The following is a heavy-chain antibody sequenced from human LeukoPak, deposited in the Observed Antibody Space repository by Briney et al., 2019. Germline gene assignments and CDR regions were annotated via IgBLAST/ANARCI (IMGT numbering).Heavy chain of an antibody. J-gene: IGHJ4*02. CDR3: AKWGDYDVLTGYYDPDY. CDR2: VTGSGGGT. CDR1: GFTFSNYA. D-gene: IGHD3-9*01. V-gene: IGHV3-23*01. Sequence: GASLRLSCAASGFTFSNYAMSWVRQAPGKGLEWVSAVTGSGGGTYYADSVKGRFTISRDNSKNTLYLQMNSLRAEDTAVYYCAKWGDYDVLTGYYDPDYWGQGTLVTVSS.